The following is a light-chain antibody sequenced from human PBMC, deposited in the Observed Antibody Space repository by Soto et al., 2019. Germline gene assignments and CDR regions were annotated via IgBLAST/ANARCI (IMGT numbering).Light chain of an antibody. J-gene: IGKJ5*01. CDR1: QSVSSSH. V-gene: IGKV3-11*01. Sequence: EIVLTQSPGTLSLSPGERATLSCRASQSVSSSHLAWYQQRPGQAPRLLIFDTSNRATDIPARFSGSGSGTDFTLTISGLEPEDFAVYYCQQRTNRPPITFGQGTRLEIK. CDR2: DTS. CDR3: QQRTNRPPIT.